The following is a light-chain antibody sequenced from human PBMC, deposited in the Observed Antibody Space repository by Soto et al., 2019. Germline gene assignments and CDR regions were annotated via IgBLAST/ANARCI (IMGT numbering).Light chain of an antibody. V-gene: IGKV1-5*03. J-gene: IGKJ4*01. CDR2: KTS. CDR3: QQYKSFSLT. CDR1: QSIDSW. Sequence: DIQMTQSPSTLSASVGDRVTITCRASQSIDSWLAWYQQKPGKAPKLLIYKTSNLESGVPSRFSCSGSGTEFSLTISILQPDDFATYYCQQYKSFSLTFGGGTRVEVK.